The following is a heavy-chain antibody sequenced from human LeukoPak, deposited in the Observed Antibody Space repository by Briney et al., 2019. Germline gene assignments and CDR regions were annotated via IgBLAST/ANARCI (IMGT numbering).Heavy chain of an antibody. J-gene: IGHJ4*02. CDR2: IIPIFGTA. V-gene: IGHV1-69*13. CDR1: GGTFSSYA. Sequence: SVKVCCKASGGTFSSYAISWVRQAPGQGLEWMGGIIPIFGTANYAQKFQGRVTITADESTSTAYMELSSQRSEDTAVYYCATRGSSGWYYFDYWGQGTLVTVSS. D-gene: IGHD6-19*01. CDR3: ATRGSSGWYYFDY.